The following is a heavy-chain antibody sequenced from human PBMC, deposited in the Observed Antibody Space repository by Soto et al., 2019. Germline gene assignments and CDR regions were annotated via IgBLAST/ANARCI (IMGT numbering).Heavy chain of an antibody. D-gene: IGHD3-16*01. CDR1: GYSFTNFW. J-gene: IGHJ4*02. CDR3: ARLGFGNKEIDY. CDR2: ISPADSDT. V-gene: IGHV5-51*01. Sequence: PGESLKISCKESGYSFTNFWIAWVRQMPGKGLEWMGIISPADSDTRYSPSFQGQVTISADKSINTAYLQWSSLKASDTAMYYCARLGFGNKEIDYWGQGTLVTVSS.